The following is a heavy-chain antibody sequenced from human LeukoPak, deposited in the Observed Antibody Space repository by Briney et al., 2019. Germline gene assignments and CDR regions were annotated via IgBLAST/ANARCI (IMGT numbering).Heavy chain of an antibody. CDR3: AKASFYGDLSAGH. CDR2: ISYDGSNK. CDR1: GFTFSGYG. J-gene: IGHJ4*02. Sequence: GRSLRLSCAASGFTFSGYGIHWVRQAPGEGLEWVTFISYDGSNKYYADSVKGRFTISRDNSKNTLYLQMNSLRAEDTAVYYCAKASFYGDLSAGHWGQGTLVTVSS. D-gene: IGHD4-17*01. V-gene: IGHV3-30*18.